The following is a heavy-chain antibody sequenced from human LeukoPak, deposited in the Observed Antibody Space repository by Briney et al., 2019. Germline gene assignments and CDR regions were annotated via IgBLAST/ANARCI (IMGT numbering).Heavy chain of an antibody. CDR3: ATYDYRGLGY. Sequence: GGSLRLSCVTSGITFSNYYMHWVRQVPGEGLVWVSHIIQDGSVTSYADSVKGRFTISRDNAKNTVYLLFNNLRAEDTAVYYCATYDYRGLGYWGQGTLVTVSS. D-gene: IGHD3-16*01. V-gene: IGHV3-74*01. CDR2: IIQDGSVT. J-gene: IGHJ4*02. CDR1: GITFSNYY.